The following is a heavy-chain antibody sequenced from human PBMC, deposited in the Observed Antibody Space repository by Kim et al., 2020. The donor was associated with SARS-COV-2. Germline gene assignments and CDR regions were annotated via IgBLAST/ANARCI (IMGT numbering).Heavy chain of an antibody. CDR1: GFTFSNAW. Sequence: GGSLRLSCAASGFTFSNAWMSWVRQAPGKGLEWVGRIKSKTDGGTTDYAAPVKGRFTISRDDSKNTLYLQMNSLKTEDTAVYYCTTTVRYSYGLYYFDYWGQGTLVTVSS. D-gene: IGHD5-18*01. J-gene: IGHJ4*02. V-gene: IGHV3-15*01. CDR3: TTTVRYSYGLYYFDY. CDR2: IKSKTDGGTT.